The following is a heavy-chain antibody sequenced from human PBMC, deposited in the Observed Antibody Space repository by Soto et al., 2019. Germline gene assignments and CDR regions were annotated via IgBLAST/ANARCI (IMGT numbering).Heavy chain of an antibody. CDR2: IYHSGST. CDR1: GGSISRRHW. J-gene: IGHJ6*02. CDR3: VRDADETAIVPAPWLV. Sequence: SSDTLSLTCAVSGGSISRRHWLGWDRQAPGKGLEWTGEIYHSGSTNYNPSLKSRITMSVDKSKNQFSVNLSSVAAAVTAVYYCVRDADETAIVPAPWLVWGRGTMVTVSS. V-gene: IGHV4-4*02. D-gene: IGHD2-21*02.